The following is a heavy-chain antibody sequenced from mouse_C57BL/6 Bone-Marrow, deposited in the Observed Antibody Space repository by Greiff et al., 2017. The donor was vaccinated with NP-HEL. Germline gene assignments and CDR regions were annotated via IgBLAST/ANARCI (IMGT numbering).Heavy chain of an antibody. V-gene: IGHV1-53*01. CDR1: GYTFTSYW. J-gene: IGHJ1*03. CDR3: ARTSTTVVNWYFDV. D-gene: IGHD1-1*01. Sequence: QVQLQQPVTELVKPGASVKLSCKASGYTFTSYWMHWVKQRPGQGLEWIGNINPSNGGTNYNEKFKSKATLTVDKSSSTAYMQLSSLTSEDSAVYYCARTSTTVVNWYFDVWGTGTTVTVSS. CDR2: INPSNGGT.